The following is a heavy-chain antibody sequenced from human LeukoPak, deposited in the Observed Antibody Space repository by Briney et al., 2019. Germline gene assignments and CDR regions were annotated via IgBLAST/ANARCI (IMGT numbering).Heavy chain of an antibody. CDR3: SREDYYFDS. J-gene: IGHJ4*02. Sequence: PSETLSLTCSASGGSITAYYWSWIRQPPGKGLEWIGEINHSRGTKYNPSLESRVTILLDASKNEFSLNLSSVTAGDTPLYYCSREDYYFDSWGQGTLVTVSS. CDR2: INHSRGT. V-gene: IGHV4-34*01. CDR1: GGSITAYY.